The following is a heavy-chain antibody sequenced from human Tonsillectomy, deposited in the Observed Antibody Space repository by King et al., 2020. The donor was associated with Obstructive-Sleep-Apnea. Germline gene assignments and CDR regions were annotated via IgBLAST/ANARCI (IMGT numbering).Heavy chain of an antibody. D-gene: IGHD1-14*01. Sequence: QLVQSGAEVKKPGASVKVSCKASGYTFTSFDIIWVRQATGQGLEWMGWMNPNSGNTGYAQKFQGRVIMTRNTSINTAYMELSSLRSADTAIYYCARGSRTFDIWGQGTVVTVSS. J-gene: IGHJ3*02. CDR2: MNPNSGNT. V-gene: IGHV1-8*01. CDR3: ARGSRTFDI. CDR1: GYTFTSFD.